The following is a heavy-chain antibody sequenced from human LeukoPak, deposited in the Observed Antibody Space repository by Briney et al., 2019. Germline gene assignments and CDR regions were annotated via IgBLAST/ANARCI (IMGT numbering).Heavy chain of an antibody. CDR2: ISSSSSYI. CDR1: GFTFSSYS. J-gene: IGHJ4*02. D-gene: IGHD4-17*01. Sequence: PGGSLRPSCAASGFTFSSYSMNWVRQAPGKGLEWVSSISSSSSYIYYADSVKGRFTISRDNAKNSLYLQMNSLRAEDTAVYYCARVSHTVTTYPPDYWGQGTLVTVSS. CDR3: ARVSHTVTTYPPDY. V-gene: IGHV3-21*01.